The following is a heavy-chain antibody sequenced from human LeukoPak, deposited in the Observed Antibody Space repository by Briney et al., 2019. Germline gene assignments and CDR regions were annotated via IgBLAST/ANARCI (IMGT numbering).Heavy chain of an antibody. CDR2: ISDDGRNK. D-gene: IGHD3-3*01. Sequence: PGSSLRLPCAASGFTFNNYGMHYVRQAPGKGLEWVAVISDDGRNKKYADSVKGRFTISRDNAKNSLYLQKNSLRAEDTAVYYCATQGRSAILGIWGQGTMVTVSS. V-gene: IGHV3-30*03. CDR3: ATQGRSAILGI. J-gene: IGHJ3*02. CDR1: GFTFNNYG.